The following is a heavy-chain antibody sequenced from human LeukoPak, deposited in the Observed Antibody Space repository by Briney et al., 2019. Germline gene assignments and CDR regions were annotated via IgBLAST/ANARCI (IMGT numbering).Heavy chain of an antibody. CDR1: GCTVSGLA. CDR3: AKDYAVGSIDY. Sequence: GGTLTLSCAASGCTVSGLAMIWMGQAPGRGLAGVSSISRSGGSTFYADAVRGRFTISRGNSKDTVSLQMERLRADATALYYCAKDYAVGSIDYWGQGTLVTASS. CDR2: ISRSGGST. D-gene: IGHD2-2*01. J-gene: IGHJ4*02. V-gene: IGHV3-23*01.